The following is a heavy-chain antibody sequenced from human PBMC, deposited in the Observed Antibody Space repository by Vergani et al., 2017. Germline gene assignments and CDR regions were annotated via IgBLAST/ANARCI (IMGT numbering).Heavy chain of an antibody. D-gene: IGHD5-24*01. CDR2: ISYDGSNK. Sequence: QVQLVESGGGVVQPGRSLRLSCAASGFTFSSYGMHWVRQAPGKGLEWVAVISYDGSNKYYADSVKGRFTISRDNSKNTLYLQMNSLRAEDTAVYYCAKDLSRGDPPNWFDSWGQGTLVTVSS. CDR1: GFTFSSYG. J-gene: IGHJ5*01. V-gene: IGHV3-30*18. CDR3: AKDLSRGDPPNWFDS.